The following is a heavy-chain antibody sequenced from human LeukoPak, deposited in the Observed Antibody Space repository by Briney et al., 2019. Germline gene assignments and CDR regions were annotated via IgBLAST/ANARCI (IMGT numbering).Heavy chain of an antibody. V-gene: IGHV4-59*01. CDR1: GGSIGNYY. Sequence: SETLSLTCTVSGGSIGNYYWNWIRQPPGKGLEWIAYIYYSGSTNYNPSLKSRVTISVDTSKNQFSLKLGSVTAADTAVYYCARDFNGANSFDSWGQGTLVTVSS. D-gene: IGHD4/OR15-4a*01. J-gene: IGHJ4*02. CDR3: ARDFNGANSFDS. CDR2: IYYSGST.